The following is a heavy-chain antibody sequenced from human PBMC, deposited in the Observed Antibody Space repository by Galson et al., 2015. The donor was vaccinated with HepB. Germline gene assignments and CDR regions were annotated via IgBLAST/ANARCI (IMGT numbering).Heavy chain of an antibody. CDR1: GFTFSNYG. V-gene: IGHV3-23*01. CDR2: INGGGGTT. CDR3: AKLIRGDVGGGNDY. J-gene: IGHJ4*02. D-gene: IGHD3-10*01. Sequence: SLRLSCAASGFTFSNYGMNWVRQAPGKGLEWVSSINGGGGTTYYADSVKGRFTISRDNSKNILYLQMDSLRAEDTAAYYCAKLIRGDVGGGNDYWGQGTLVTVSS.